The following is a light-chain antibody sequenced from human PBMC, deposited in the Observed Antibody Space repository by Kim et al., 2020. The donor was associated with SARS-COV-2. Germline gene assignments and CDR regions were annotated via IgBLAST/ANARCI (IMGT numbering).Light chain of an antibody. CDR2: EVS. V-gene: IGLV2-8*01. CDR1: SSDVGGYNY. CDR3: SSYAGSNNWE. J-gene: IGLJ3*02. Sequence: QSALTQPPSASGSPGQSVTISCTGTSSDVGGYNYVSWYQQHPGKAPKLMIYEVSKRPSGVPDRFSGSKSGNTASLTVSGLQAEDEADYYCSSYAGSNNWEFGGETQLTVL.